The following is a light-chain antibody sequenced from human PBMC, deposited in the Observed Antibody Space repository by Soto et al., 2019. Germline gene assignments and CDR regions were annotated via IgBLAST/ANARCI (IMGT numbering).Light chain of an antibody. CDR1: SSDIGDYNY. V-gene: IGLV2-14*01. CDR3: SSYASSSTIYV. J-gene: IGLJ1*01. Sequence: QSVLTQPASVSGSPGQSITISCTGTSSDIGDYNYVSWYQQRPGKAPKLMTYDVSNRPSGVSNRFSGSKSGSTASLTISGLQAEDEADYYCSSYASSSTIYVFGTGTKVTVL. CDR2: DVS.